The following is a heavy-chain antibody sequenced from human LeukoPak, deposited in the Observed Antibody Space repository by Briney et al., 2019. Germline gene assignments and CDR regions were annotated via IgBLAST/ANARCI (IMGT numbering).Heavy chain of an antibody. J-gene: IGHJ4*02. Sequence: GGSLRLSCAASGFTFSSYSMNWVRQAPGKGLEWVSSISSSSSYIYYADSVKGRFTISRDNAKNSLYLQMNSLRAEDTAVYYCARGRYCRGGSCYHFDYGGQGPLVTVS. D-gene: IGHD2-15*01. CDR1: GFTFSSYS. CDR2: ISSSSSYI. V-gene: IGHV3-21*01. CDR3: ARGRYCRGGSCYHFDY.